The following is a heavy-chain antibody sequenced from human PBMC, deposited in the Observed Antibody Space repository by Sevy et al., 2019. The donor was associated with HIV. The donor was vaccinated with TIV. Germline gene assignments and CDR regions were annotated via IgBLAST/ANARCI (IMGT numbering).Heavy chain of an antibody. CDR2: INHSGRT. V-gene: IGHV4-34*01. Sequence: SETLSRTCAVYGGSFSGYYWSWIRQPPGKGLEWIGEINHSGRTNYNPSLRSRVTISVDTSKNQFSLKLSSVTAADTAVYYCARHCSGTSCSHAFDIWGQGTMVTVSS. CDR3: ARHCSGTSCSHAFDI. D-gene: IGHD2-2*01. J-gene: IGHJ3*02. CDR1: GGSFSGYY.